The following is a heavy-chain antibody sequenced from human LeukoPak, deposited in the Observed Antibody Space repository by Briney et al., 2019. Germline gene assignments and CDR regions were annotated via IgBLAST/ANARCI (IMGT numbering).Heavy chain of an antibody. CDR2: IYPGDSDT. CDR3: ARHSAGSGSYYNGFDP. Sequence: GESLQISCQGSGSRFTTYWIGWVRLLPGKGLEWMGIIYPGDSDTRYSPSFQGQVTISADKSISTAYLQWSSLKASDTAMYYCARHSAGSGSYYNGFDPWGQGTLVTVSS. CDR1: GSRFTTYW. D-gene: IGHD3-10*01. J-gene: IGHJ5*02. V-gene: IGHV5-51*01.